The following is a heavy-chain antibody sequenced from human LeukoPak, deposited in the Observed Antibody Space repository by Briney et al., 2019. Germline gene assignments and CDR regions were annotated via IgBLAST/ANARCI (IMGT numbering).Heavy chain of an antibody. D-gene: IGHD2-21*01. CDR3: ARVDWADCGGPRGSSGSGVLDI. CDR1: GYSFTAYW. V-gene: IGHV5-51*01. J-gene: IGHJ3*02. CDR2: RYPGESDT. Sequence: GKPLIISCMASGYSFTAYWFGWLRRMPGKGVEWMANRYPGESDTRYSPSLQSQVTISADKSLRPVYLKRNSLKASVTAVYSCARVDWADCGGPRGSSGSGVLDIWGQGTMVTVSS.